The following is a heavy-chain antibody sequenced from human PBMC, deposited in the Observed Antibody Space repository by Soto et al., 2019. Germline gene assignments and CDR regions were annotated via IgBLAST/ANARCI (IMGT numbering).Heavy chain of an antibody. J-gene: IGHJ4*02. CDR2: ISGSGGST. V-gene: IGHV3-23*01. CDR3: ANHINSQIRLYYFDY. CDR1: GFTFSSYA. Sequence: GGSLRFSCAASGFTFSSYAMSWVRQAPGKGLEWVSAISGSGGSTYYADSVKGRFTISRDNSKNTLYLQMNSLRAEDTAVYYCANHINSQIRLYYFDYWGQGTLVTVSS.